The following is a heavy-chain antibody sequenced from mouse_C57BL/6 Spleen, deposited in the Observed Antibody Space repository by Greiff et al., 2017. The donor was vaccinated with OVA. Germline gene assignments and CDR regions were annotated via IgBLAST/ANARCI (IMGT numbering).Heavy chain of an antibody. CDR2: IHPNSGST. CDR3: ARGGLLGNWYFDV. J-gene: IGHJ1*03. CDR1: GYTFTSYW. D-gene: IGHD2-3*01. V-gene: IGHV1-64*01. Sequence: QVQLQQPGAELVKPGASVKLSCKASGYTFTSYWMHWVKQRPGQGLEWIGMIHPNSGSTNYNEKFKSKATLTVDKSSSTAYMQLSSLTSEDSAVYYCARGGLLGNWYFDVWGTGTTVTVSS.